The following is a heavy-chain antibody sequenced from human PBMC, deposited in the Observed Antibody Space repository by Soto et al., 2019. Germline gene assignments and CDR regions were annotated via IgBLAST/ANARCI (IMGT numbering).Heavy chain of an antibody. CDR2: FSPIFGAP. CDR1: EDTFSSYS. D-gene: IGHD6-13*01. V-gene: IGHV1-69*06. Sequence: SVKVSCKPSEDTFSSYSFSWVRQVPGQGFEWMGGFSPIFGAPNYAQNFQGRVTITADKSTSTAYMELSSLRSEDTAVYYCARDDTGYSSSWRSDAFDIWGQGTMVTVSS. CDR3: ARDDTGYSSSWRSDAFDI. J-gene: IGHJ3*02.